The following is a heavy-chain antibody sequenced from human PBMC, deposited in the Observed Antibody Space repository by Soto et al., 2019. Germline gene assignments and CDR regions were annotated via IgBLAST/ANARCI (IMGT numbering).Heavy chain of an antibody. CDR1: GYTFTSYA. CDR2: INGGNGDT. D-gene: IGHD1-26*01. V-gene: IGHV1-3*01. CDR3: ARGPLSLYSADFR. Sequence: QVQLVQSGAEVKKPGASVRISCRTSGYTFTSYAITWLRHAPGQRLEWMGWINGGNGDTKYSPKFQDRLSITRDTSGTTVSLGLSSLTSEDTAIYYCARGPLSLYSADFRWGQGTLVTVSS. J-gene: IGHJ4*02.